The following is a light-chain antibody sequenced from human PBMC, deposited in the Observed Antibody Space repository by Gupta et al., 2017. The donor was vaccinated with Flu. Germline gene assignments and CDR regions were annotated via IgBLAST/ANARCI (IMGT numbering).Light chain of an antibody. J-gene: IGLJ3*02. V-gene: IGLV1-44*01. CDR1: RSNVGVNS. CDR2: DTD. CDR3: SASGDSLFGGV. Sequence: QSMLTQPPSASGTPGQRIIISCSGRRSNVGVNSVNWYQQVPGTAPKRLIEDTDQRPSGVPDRFSGYQAGTSASPDITGLQFEDEADDYCSASGDSLFGGVFGGGTKVTVL.